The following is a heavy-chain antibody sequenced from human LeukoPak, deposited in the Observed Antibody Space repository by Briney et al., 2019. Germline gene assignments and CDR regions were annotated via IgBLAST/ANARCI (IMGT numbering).Heavy chain of an antibody. CDR1: GFTFSSYA. Sequence: LGGSLRLSCAASGFTFSSYAMSWVRQAPGKGLEWVSAISGSGGSTYYADSVKGRFTISRDNSKNTLYLQMNSLRAEDMAVYYCAKASTLAGPTWFDYWGQGTLVTVPS. CDR3: AKASTLAGPTWFDY. D-gene: IGHD6-19*01. CDR2: ISGSGGST. J-gene: IGHJ4*02. V-gene: IGHV3-23*01.